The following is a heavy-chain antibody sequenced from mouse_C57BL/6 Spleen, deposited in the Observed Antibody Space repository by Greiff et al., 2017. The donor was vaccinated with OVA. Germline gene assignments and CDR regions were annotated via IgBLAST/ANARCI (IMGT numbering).Heavy chain of an antibody. CDR3: RTITTVGYFDY. CDR2: YPGSGNTY. Sequence: VQLQQSGPELVKPGASVKMSCKASGYTFTDYYMHWVKQKPGKGLEWIGEIYPGSGNTYYNEKFKGKATLTADTSSSTAYMQLSSLTSEDSAVYFCARTITTVGYFDYWGQGTTLTVSS. V-gene: IGHV1-83*01. CDR1: YTFTDYYM. D-gene: IGHD1-1*01. J-gene: IGHJ2*01.